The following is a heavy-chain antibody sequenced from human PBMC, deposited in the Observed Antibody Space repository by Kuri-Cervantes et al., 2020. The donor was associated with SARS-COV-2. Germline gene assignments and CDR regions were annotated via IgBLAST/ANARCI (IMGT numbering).Heavy chain of an antibody. CDR1: GFTFSSYS. V-gene: IGHV3-21*01. CDR2: ISSSSSYI. CDR3: ARDWEDYFDY. Sequence: GESLKISCAASGFTFSSYSMNWVRQAPGKGLEWVSSISSSSSYIYYADSVKGRFTISRDNAKNSLYLQMNSLRAEDTAVYYCARDWEDYFDYWGQGTLVTVSS. J-gene: IGHJ4*02. D-gene: IGHD1-26*01.